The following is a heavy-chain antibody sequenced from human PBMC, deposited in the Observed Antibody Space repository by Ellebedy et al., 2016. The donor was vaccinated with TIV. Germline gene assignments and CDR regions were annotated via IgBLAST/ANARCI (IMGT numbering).Heavy chain of an antibody. CDR3: ARRQGGWAFDI. Sequence: MPSETLSLTCTVSGDSISSYYWSWIRQPPGKGLEWIGYIYYSGSTYYNPSLKSRVTISVDTSKNQFSLKLSSVTAADTAVYYCARRQGGWAFDIWGQGTMVTVSS. J-gene: IGHJ3*02. D-gene: IGHD6-19*01. V-gene: IGHV4-59*04. CDR2: IYYSGST. CDR1: GDSISSYY.